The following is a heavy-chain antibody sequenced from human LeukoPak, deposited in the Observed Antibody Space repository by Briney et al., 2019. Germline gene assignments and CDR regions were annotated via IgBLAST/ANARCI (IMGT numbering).Heavy chain of an antibody. CDR3: ARLPEYPDY. Sequence: SETLSLTCSVSGGSISSYYWRWIRQPPGKGLEWIGYIYYSGSTNYNPSLKSRVTISVDTSKNQFSLKLSSVTAADTAVYYCARLPEYPDYWGQGTLVTVSS. CDR2: IYYSGST. CDR1: GGSISSYY. V-gene: IGHV4-59*08. J-gene: IGHJ4*02. D-gene: IGHD2/OR15-2a*01.